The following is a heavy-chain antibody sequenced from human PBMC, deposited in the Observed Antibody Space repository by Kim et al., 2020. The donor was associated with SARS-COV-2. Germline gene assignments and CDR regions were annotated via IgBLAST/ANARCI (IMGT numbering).Heavy chain of an antibody. V-gene: IGHV3-48*03. CDR3: ARDGVDYYGMDV. CDR1: GFTFSSYE. J-gene: IGHJ6*02. Sequence: GGSLRLSCAASGFTFSSYEMNWVRQAPGKGLEWVSYISSSGSTIYYADSVKGRFTISRDNAKNSLYLQMNSLRAEDTAVYYCARDGVDYYGMDVWGQGTTVTVSS. CDR2: ISSSGSTI. D-gene: IGHD2-15*01.